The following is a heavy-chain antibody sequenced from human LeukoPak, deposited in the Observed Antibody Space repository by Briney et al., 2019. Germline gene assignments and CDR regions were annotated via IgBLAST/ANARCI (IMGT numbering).Heavy chain of an antibody. J-gene: IGHJ6*02. CDR3: AREVTMVRGVITKFYYYGMDV. CDR2: ISGYNGHT. Sequence: ASVKVSCKASGYTFISYGISWVRQAPGQGLEWMGWISGYNGHTNYAQKLQGRVTMTADTSTSTLYMELRSLRSDDTAVYYCAREVTMVRGVITKFYYYGMDVWGQGTTVTVSS. CDR1: GYTFISYG. V-gene: IGHV1-18*01. D-gene: IGHD3-10*01.